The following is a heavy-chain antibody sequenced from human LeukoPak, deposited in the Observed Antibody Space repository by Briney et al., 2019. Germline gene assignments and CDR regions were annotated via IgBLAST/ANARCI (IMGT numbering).Heavy chain of an antibody. V-gene: IGHV1-2*02. Sequence: ASVKVSCKASGYTFTGYYMHWVRQAPGQGLEWMGWINPNSGGTNYAQKFQGRVTMTRDTSISTAYMELSRLRSDDTAVYYCARDVAAAGTFGAVDWFDPWGQGTLVTVSS. CDR1: GYTFTGYY. CDR3: ARDVAAAGTFGAVDWFDP. CDR2: INPNSGGT. D-gene: IGHD6-13*01. J-gene: IGHJ5*02.